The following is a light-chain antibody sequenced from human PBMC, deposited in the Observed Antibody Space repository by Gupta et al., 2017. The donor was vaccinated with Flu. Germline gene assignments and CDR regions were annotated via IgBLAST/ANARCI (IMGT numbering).Light chain of an antibody. V-gene: IGKV3-20*01. CDR3: QHYGSSPPRGWT. CDR2: GTS. CDR1: PSVSSTF. J-gene: IGKJ1*01. Sequence: EIVLTQSPGTLSLSPGQRATLSCRASPSVSSTFLACYQQKPGQAPRLLRYGTSSRATGIPDRLSGSGSGTDFTLTISRLEPEDFAVYYCQHYGSSPPRGWTFGQGTKVEIK.